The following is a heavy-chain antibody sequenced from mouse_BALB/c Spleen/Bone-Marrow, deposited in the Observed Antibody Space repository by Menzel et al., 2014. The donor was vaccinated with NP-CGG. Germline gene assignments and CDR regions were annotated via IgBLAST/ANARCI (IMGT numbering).Heavy chain of an antibody. CDR1: GFTFTDYY. J-gene: IGHJ4*01. CDR2: IRNKAYGYTT. CDR3: ARFPMDY. Sequence: EVMLVESGGGLVQPGGSLRLSCTTSGFTFTDYYMSWVRQPPGKALEWLPFIRNKAYGYTTEYSASVRGRFTISRDNSQSILYLQMNTLRAEDSATYYCARFPMDYWGQGTSVTVSS. V-gene: IGHV7-3*02.